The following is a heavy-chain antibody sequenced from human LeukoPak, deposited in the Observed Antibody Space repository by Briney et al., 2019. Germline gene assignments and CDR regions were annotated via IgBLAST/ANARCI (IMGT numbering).Heavy chain of an antibody. CDR2: INPNSGGT. J-gene: IGHJ3*02. CDR3: ARDRFCSEPTCYGDYDLDAFDI. CDR1: GYTFTSYD. Sequence: ASVKVSCKASGYTFTSYDINWVRQATGQGLEWMGWINPNSGGTNYAQKFQGRVTMTRDTSISTAYMELSRLRSDDTAVYYCARDRFCSEPTCYGDYDLDAFDIWGQGTMVTVSS. D-gene: IGHD4-17*01. V-gene: IGHV1-2*02.